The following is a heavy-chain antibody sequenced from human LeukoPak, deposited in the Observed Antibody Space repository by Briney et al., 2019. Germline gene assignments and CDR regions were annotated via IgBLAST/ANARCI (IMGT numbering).Heavy chain of an antibody. CDR3: VRHDYSNYVVD. Sequence: SETLSLTCTVSGGSISSSSYYWGWIRQPPGKGLEWIGSIYYSGSTYYNPSLKSRVTISVDTSKNQFSLKLSSVTAADTAVYYCVRHDYSNYVVDWGQGTLVTVSS. J-gene: IGHJ4*02. D-gene: IGHD4-11*01. CDR2: IYYSGST. V-gene: IGHV4-39*01. CDR1: GGSISSSSYY.